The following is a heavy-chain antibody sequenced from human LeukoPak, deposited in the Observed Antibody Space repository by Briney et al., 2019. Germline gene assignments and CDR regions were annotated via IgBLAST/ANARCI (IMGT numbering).Heavy chain of an antibody. Sequence: GGTLRLSCAASGFTFSSYAMSWVRQAPGKGLEWVSGIPGGGTSTHYADSVKGRFTISRDNSKYTLYLQMNSLRAEDTAVYYCAKGDYGDYVFFDYWGQGTLVTVSS. D-gene: IGHD4-17*01. J-gene: IGHJ4*02. V-gene: IGHV3-23*01. CDR2: IPGGGTST. CDR1: GFTFSSYA. CDR3: AKGDYGDYVFFDY.